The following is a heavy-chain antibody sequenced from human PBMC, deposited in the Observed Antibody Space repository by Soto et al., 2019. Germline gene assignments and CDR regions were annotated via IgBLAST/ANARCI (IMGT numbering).Heavy chain of an antibody. CDR1: GYTFTNYV. CDR2: INAGTGNT. J-gene: IGHJ4*01. Sequence: GASVKVSCKTFGYTFTNYVIHWVRQAPGQGLEWMGWINAGTGNTKYSQKLQDRLTISRDTSAATAYLDLSRLASEDTAVYYCARGRASWCWDFWGHGTLVTVSS. V-gene: IGHV1-3*01. CDR3: ARGRASWCWDF. D-gene: IGHD2-15*01.